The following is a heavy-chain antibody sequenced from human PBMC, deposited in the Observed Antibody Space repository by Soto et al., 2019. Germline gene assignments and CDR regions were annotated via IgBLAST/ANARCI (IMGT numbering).Heavy chain of an antibody. D-gene: IGHD2-15*01. CDR2: IHYNGNT. V-gene: IGHV4-59*08. Sequence: PFETLSLTCTVSGDSISSYSWSWIRQPPGKGLEWIGNIHYNGNTKYNPSLKSRVTMSVDTSKNQFSLKLSSVTAADTAVYYCARHYAVVLYHFDYWGLGTLVTVSS. CDR1: GDSISSYS. CDR3: ARHYAVVLYHFDY. J-gene: IGHJ4*02.